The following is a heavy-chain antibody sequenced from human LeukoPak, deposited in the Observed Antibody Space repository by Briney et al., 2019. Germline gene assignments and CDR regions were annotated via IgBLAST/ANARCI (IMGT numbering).Heavy chain of an antibody. CDR3: ARQYYYDSNPDY. D-gene: IGHD3-22*01. CDR2: IYYSGST. J-gene: IGHJ4*02. CDR1: GGSISSYY. Sequence: SETLSLTCTVSGGSISSYYWSWIRQPPGKGLEWIGYIYYSGSTNYNPSLKSRVTISVDTSKNRFSLKLSSVTAADTAVYYCARQYYYDSNPDYWGQGTLVTVSS. V-gene: IGHV4-59*01.